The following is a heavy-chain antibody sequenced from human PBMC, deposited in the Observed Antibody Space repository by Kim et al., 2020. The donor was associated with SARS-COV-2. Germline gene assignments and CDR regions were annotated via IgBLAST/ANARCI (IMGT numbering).Heavy chain of an antibody. V-gene: IGHV3-9*01. J-gene: IGHJ3*02. Sequence: SVKGRFTISRDNAKNSLYLQMNSLGAEDTALYYCAKDDNYSANSGAFDIWGQGTMVTVSS. D-gene: IGHD2-21*01. CDR3: AKDDNYSANSGAFDI.